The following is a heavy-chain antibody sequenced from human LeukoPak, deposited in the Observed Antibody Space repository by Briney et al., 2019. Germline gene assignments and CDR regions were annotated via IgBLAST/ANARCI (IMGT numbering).Heavy chain of an antibody. CDR2: IRFDGSNK. D-gene: IGHD1-1*01. V-gene: IGHV3-30*02. J-gene: IGHJ4*02. Sequence: GGSLRLSCAASGFTFSSYSMHWVRQAPGKGLGWVTFIRFDGSNKYYTDSVKGRFSISRDDSKNTLYLQMNSLRAEDTAVYFCAKQGTELIFDYWGQGTLVTVSS. CDR3: AKQGTELIFDY. CDR1: GFTFSSYS.